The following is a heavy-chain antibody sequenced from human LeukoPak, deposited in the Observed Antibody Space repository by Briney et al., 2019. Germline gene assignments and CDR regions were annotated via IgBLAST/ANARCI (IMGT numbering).Heavy chain of an antibody. CDR3: AKSLEGPYWYFDL. CDR1: GFTFGSYE. Sequence: GGFRRLSCAASGFTFGSYEMSWVRQTPGKGLDWFSSISPSGADTYSADSVKGRFTISRDNSKSTLFLQMNSLRAEDTAIYYCAKSLEGPYWYFDLWGRGTLVTVSS. J-gene: IGHJ2*01. D-gene: IGHD3-3*01. V-gene: IGHV3-23*01. CDR2: ISPSGADT.